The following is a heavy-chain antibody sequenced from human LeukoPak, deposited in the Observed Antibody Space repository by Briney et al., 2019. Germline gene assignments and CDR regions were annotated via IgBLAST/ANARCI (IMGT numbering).Heavy chain of an antibody. CDR1: GFTFSRYT. D-gene: IGHD3-22*01. J-gene: IGHJ4*02. CDR2: ITSTSIYI. CDR3: ATSRYDSSGYYGIIAY. Sequence: NPGGSLRLSCAASGFTFSRYTMNWVRQAPGKGLEWVSSITSTSIYIYYADSLKGRFTISRDNAKNSLYLQMNSLRAEDTAVYYCATSRYDSSGYYGIIAYWGQGTLVTVSS. V-gene: IGHV3-21*01.